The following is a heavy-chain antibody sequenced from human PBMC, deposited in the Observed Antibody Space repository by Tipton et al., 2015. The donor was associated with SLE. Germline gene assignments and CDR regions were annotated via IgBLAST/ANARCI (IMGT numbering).Heavy chain of an antibody. J-gene: IGHJ4*02. CDR1: GGSISSGGYS. CDR2: IYHTGST. D-gene: IGHD6-19*01. Sequence: TLSLTCAVSGGSISSGGYSWSWIRQPPGKGLEWIGYIYHTGSTNYNPSLKSRVTISVDTSKNQFSLKLSSVTAADTAVYYCARGLVLGYSSGSNYWGQGTLVTVSS. V-gene: IGHV4-30-2*01. CDR3: ARGLVLGYSSGSNY.